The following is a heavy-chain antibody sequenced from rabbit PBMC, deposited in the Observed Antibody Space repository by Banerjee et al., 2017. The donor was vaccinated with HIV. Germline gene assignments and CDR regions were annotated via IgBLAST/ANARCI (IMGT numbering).Heavy chain of an antibody. D-gene: IGHD4-2*01. J-gene: IGHJ4*01. CDR3: ARDDAGVVGYDWDL. CDR2: IYTSSGNT. Sequence: QLEESGGDLVKPGASLTLTCTASGFTLSSSYWIYWVRQAPGKGLEWIGCIYTSSGNTVYANWAKGRFTISKASSTTVTLQMTSLTAADTATYFCARDDAGVVGYDWDLWGQAPWS. CDR1: GFTLSSSYW. V-gene: IGHV1S45*01.